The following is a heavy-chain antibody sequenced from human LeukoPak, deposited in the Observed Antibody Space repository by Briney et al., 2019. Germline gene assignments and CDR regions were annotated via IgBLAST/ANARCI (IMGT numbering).Heavy chain of an antibody. CDR2: IYHSGNT. CDR3: ARGGTRITIVGVVINDFDY. CDR1: GGSISSYY. D-gene: IGHD3-3*01. Sequence: SETLSLTCTVSGGSISSYYWSWIRQPPGKGLEWIGYIYHSGNTYYNPSLKSRLTISVDTPRNQFSLKLRSVTAADTAVYYCARGGTRITIVGVVINDFDYWGQGTLVTVSS. J-gene: IGHJ4*02. V-gene: IGHV4-30-4*08.